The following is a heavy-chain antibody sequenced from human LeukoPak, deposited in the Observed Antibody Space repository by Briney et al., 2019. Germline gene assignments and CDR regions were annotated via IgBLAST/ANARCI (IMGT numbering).Heavy chain of an antibody. Sequence: GGSLGLACAACGFAFSTYTRNWARQAPGKGLEWVASINSGGTTTHYAFSVKGRFTISRDNAQNVLYLQMNGLRGDDAAVYYCLRGDSRDFWGQGTLVTVSS. CDR1: GFAFSTYT. J-gene: IGHJ4*02. CDR2: INSGGTTT. V-gene: IGHV3-21*06. CDR3: LRGDSRDF. D-gene: IGHD3-22*01.